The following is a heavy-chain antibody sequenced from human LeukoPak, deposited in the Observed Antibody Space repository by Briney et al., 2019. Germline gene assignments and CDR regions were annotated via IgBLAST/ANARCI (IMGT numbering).Heavy chain of an antibody. CDR3: ARVGYDFWSGYGPEYYYMDV. CDR1: GYTFTGYY. CDR2: INPNSGGT. V-gene: IGHV1-2*02. J-gene: IGHJ6*03. Sequence: GASVKVSCKASGYTFTGYYMHRVRQAPGQGLEWMGWINPNSGGTNYAQKFQGRVTMTRDTSISTAYMELSRLRSDDTAVYYCARVGYDFWSGYGPEYYYMDVWGKGTTVTVSS. D-gene: IGHD3-3*01.